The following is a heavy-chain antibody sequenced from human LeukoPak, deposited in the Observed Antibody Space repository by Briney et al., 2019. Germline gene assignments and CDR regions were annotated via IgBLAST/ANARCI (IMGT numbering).Heavy chain of an antibody. CDR2: ISGSGGST. V-gene: IGHV3-23*01. J-gene: IGHJ1*01. Sequence: GGSLRLSCAASGFTFSGYAMSWVRQAPGKGLEWVSGISGSGGSTYYADSVKGRFTISRDNSKNTLYLRMNSLRAEDTAVYYCAKAGGSWLRQYFQHWGQGTLVTVSS. CDR3: AKAGGSWLRQYFQH. D-gene: IGHD6-13*01. CDR1: GFTFSGYA.